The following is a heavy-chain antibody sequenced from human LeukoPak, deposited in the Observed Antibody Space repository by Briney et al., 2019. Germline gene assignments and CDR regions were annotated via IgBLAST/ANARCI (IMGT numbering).Heavy chain of an antibody. CDR3: ARAITYYYDSSGYYNSASWVWFDP. D-gene: IGHD3-22*01. CDR1: GYTFTSYG. Sequence: SVKVSCKASGYTFTSYGISWVRQAPGQGLEWMGWISAYNGNTNYAQKLQGRVTMTTDTSTSTAYMELRSLRSDDTAVYYCARAITYYYDSSGYYNSASWVWFDPWGQGTLVTVSS. V-gene: IGHV1-18*01. CDR2: ISAYNGNT. J-gene: IGHJ5*02.